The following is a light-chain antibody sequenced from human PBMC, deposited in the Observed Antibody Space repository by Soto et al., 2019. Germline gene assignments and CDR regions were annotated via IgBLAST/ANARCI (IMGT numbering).Light chain of an antibody. CDR3: QQYGSSLT. Sequence: EIVFTQSPGTLSFSRGERATLSCRASQSVSSSYLAWYQQKPGQAPRLLIYGASSRATDIPDRFSGSGSGTDFTLTISRLEPEDFEVYYCQQYGSSLTLVGGTKVDI. J-gene: IGKJ4*01. V-gene: IGKV3-20*01. CDR1: QSVSSSY. CDR2: GAS.